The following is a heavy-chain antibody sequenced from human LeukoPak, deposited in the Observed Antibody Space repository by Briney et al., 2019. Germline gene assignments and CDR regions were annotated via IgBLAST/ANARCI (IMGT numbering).Heavy chain of an antibody. CDR2: ISSSGSHT. Sequence: GGSLRLSCVASGFSFSGYYMSRIRQAPGKGLKGVSYISSSGSHTNYADSVTGRFTISRNNAKKSLHLQMNSLRAEDTAVYYCARHPDGSLSLDYWGQGTLVTVSS. J-gene: IGHJ4*02. CDR1: GFSFSGYY. V-gene: IGHV3-11*03. D-gene: IGHD1-26*01. CDR3: ARHPDGSLSLDY.